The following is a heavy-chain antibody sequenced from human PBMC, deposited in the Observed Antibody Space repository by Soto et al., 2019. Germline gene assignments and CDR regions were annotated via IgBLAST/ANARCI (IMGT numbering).Heavy chain of an antibody. V-gene: IGHV1-2*04. Sequence: GASVKVSCKASGYTFTGYYMHWVRQAPGQGLEWMGWINPNSGGTNYAQKFQGWVTMTRDTSISTAYMELSRLRSDDTAVYYCARDLGCSSTSCYVAYYFDYWGQGTLVTVSS. J-gene: IGHJ4*02. D-gene: IGHD2-2*01. CDR3: ARDLGCSSTSCYVAYYFDY. CDR1: GYTFTGYY. CDR2: INPNSGGT.